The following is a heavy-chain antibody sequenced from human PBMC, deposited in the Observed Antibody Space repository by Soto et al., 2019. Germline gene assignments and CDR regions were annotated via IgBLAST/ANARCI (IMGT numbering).Heavy chain of an antibody. CDR1: GFTFSSYS. D-gene: IGHD4-17*01. V-gene: IGHV3-48*02. J-gene: IGHJ6*02. Sequence: EVQLVESGGGLVQPGGSLRLSCAASGFTFSSYSMNWVRQAPGKGLEWVSYISSSSSTIYYADSVKGRFTISRDNAKNALYLQMNSLRDGDTAVYDCAGDPGDYGEYGMGVWGQGTTVTVSS. CDR3: AGDPGDYGEYGMGV. CDR2: ISSSSSTI.